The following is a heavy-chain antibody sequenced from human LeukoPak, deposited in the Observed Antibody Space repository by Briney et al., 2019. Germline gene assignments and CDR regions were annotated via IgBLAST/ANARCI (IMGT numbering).Heavy chain of an antibody. V-gene: IGHV3-74*01. CDR2: INPDGTTT. CDR3: AGRAKGVYAIGTFDY. J-gene: IGHJ4*02. CDR1: GFTFSSYW. Sequence: GGSLRLSCAASGFTFSSYWMHWVRQAPGKGLVWVSRINPDGTTTSYADSVKGRFTISRDNAKDTVYLQMNSLRAEDTAVYYCAGRAKGVYAIGTFDYWGQGTLVTVSS. D-gene: IGHD2-8*01.